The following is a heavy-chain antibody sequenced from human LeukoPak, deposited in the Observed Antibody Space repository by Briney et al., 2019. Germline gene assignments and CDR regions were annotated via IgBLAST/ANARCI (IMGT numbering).Heavy chain of an antibody. CDR1: GGSFSGYY. D-gene: IGHD2-15*01. Sequence: SETLSLTCAVYGGSFSGYYWSWIRQPPGKGLEWIGEINHSGSTNYNPSLKSRVTISVDTSKNQFSLKLSSVTAADTAVYYCASWPRYCSGGSCYGLSRFDPWGQGTPVTVSS. CDR3: ASWPRYCSGGSCYGLSRFDP. CDR2: INHSGST. J-gene: IGHJ5*02. V-gene: IGHV4-34*01.